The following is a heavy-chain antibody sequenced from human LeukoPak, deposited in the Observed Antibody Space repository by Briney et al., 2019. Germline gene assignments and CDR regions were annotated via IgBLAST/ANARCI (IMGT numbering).Heavy chain of an antibody. J-gene: IGHJ3*02. V-gene: IGHV3-21*01. CDR3: EREKEEAFDI. Sequence: PGGSLRLSCAASGFTFNSYSMNRVRQAPGKGLEWVSSIGSRSSSIYYADSVKGRFTISRDNAKNSLFLQMNSLRAEDTAVYYCEREKEEAFDIWGQGTMVTVSS. CDR2: IGSRSSSI. CDR1: GFTFNSYS.